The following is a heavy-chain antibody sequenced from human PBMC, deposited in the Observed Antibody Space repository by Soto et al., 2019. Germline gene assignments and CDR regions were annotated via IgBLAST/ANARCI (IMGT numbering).Heavy chain of an antibody. Sequence: SETLSLTCTVSGCSISSYYWSWIRQPPGKGLEWIGYIYYSGSTNYNPSLKGRVTMSVDTSKNQFSLKLSSVTAADTAVYYCARVGSSSWHYFDYWGQGTLVTVSS. D-gene: IGHD6-13*01. CDR2: IYYSGST. V-gene: IGHV4-59*01. J-gene: IGHJ4*02. CDR1: GCSISSYY. CDR3: ARVGSSSWHYFDY.